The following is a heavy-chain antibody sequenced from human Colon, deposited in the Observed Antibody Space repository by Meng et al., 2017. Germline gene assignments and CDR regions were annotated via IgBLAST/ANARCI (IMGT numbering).Heavy chain of an antibody. CDR3: ATSSLDWGGDAFDI. CDR2: VYRGGST. CDR1: DFTVSDKY. D-gene: IGHD3/OR15-3a*01. J-gene: IGHJ3*02. V-gene: IGHV3-53*01. Sequence: GESLKISCAVSDFTVSDKYMGWLRQAPGKGLEWVSIVYRGGSTDYPDSVKGRFTISRDNSKDTLYLQMNSLRGDDTAVYYCATSSLDWGGDAFDIWGRGTTVTVSS.